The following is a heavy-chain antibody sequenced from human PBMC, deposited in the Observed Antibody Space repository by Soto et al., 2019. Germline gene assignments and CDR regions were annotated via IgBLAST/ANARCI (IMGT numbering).Heavy chain of an antibody. V-gene: IGHV3-48*02. CDR3: ARDLLIGSGDYKPPNWFDP. CDR2: ISSSSSCI. J-gene: IGHJ5*02. D-gene: IGHD4-17*01. CDR1: GFTSGSYS. Sequence: GGSLRLSCAASGFTSGSYSMNWVRQAPGKGLGCVSYISSSSSCIYYADSVTGRFTISKDNAKNSLYLQMNSLRDEDTAVYYCARDLLIGSGDYKPPNWFDPWGQGTLVTVSS.